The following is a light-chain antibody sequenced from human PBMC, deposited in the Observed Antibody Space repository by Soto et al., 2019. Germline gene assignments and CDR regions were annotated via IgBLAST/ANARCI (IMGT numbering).Light chain of an antibody. CDR3: CSYAGSYTVV. CDR1: SSDVGGYNY. J-gene: IGLJ2*01. V-gene: IGLV2-11*01. Sequence: QSALTQPRSVSGSPGQSVTISCTGTSSDVGGYNYVSWYQQHPGKAPKLMIYDVNKRPSGVPDRFSGSKSGNTASLTISGLQAEDEADYYCCSYAGSYTVVFGGGTEQTVL. CDR2: DVN.